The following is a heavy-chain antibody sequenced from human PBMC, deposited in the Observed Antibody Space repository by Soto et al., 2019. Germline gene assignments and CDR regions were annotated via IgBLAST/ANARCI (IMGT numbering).Heavy chain of an antibody. V-gene: IGHV1-2*02. CDR1: GYTFTTYF. CDR3: AREWQRGTDY. D-gene: IGHD6-25*01. J-gene: IGHJ4*02. Sequence: ASLKVSCKASGYTFTTYFLHWVRQAPGQGLEWLGWISPGSGGTNYAQKFQGRVTMTRDTSINTAYMELSRLTSDDTGVYYCAREWQRGTDYWGQGALVTVSS. CDR2: ISPGSGGT.